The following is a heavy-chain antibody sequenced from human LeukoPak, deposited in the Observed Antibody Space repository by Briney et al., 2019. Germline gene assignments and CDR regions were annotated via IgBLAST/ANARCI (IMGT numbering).Heavy chain of an antibody. CDR2: ISGSGGST. CDR3: AKDGQYQPYGMDV. CDR1: GLTFSSYA. Sequence: PGGSLRLSCAASGLTFSSYAMSWVRQAPGKGLEWVSAISGSGGSTYYADSVKGRFTISRDNSKNTLYLQMNSLRAEDTAVYYCAKDGQYQPYGMDVWGQGTTVTVSS. D-gene: IGHD2-2*01. J-gene: IGHJ6*02. V-gene: IGHV3-23*01.